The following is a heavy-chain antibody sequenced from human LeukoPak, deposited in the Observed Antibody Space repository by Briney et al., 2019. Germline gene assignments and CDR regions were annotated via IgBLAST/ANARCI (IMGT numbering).Heavy chain of an antibody. D-gene: IGHD2-21*02. CDR3: AIEPSAYCGGDCYGNY. J-gene: IGHJ4*02. CDR2: IYYSGST. CDR1: GGSISSGDYY. Sequence: SETLSLTCTVSGGSISSGDYYWSWIRQPPGKGLEWIGYIYYSGSTYYNPSLKGRVTISVDTSKNQFSPKLSSVTAADTAVYYCAIEPSAYCGGDCYGNYWGQGTLVTVSS. V-gene: IGHV4-30-4*01.